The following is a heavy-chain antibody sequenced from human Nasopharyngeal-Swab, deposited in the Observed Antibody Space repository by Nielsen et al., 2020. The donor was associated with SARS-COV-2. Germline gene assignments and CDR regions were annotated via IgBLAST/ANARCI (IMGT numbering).Heavy chain of an antibody. CDR1: GGSISSGFYS. CDR2: IYHSGNT. D-gene: IGHD2-21*02. CDR3: ARKYCNGDCYFDY. V-gene: IGHV4-30-2*01. J-gene: IGHJ4*02. Sequence: LSCAVSGGSISSGFYSWSWIRQPPGKGLEWIGYIYHSGNTYYNPSLKSRVTISVDRSKNQFSLRLSSVTAADTAVYYCARKYCNGDCYFDYWGQGTLVTVFS.